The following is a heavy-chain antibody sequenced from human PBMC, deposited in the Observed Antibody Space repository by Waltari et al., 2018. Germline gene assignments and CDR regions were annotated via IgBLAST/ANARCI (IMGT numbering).Heavy chain of an antibody. CDR1: GGTFSSYA. V-gene: IGHV1-69*12. CDR2: IIPIFGTA. J-gene: IGHJ4*02. Sequence: QVQLVQSGAEVKKPGSSVKVSCKASGGTFSSYAISWVRQDPGQGLEWKRGIIPIFGTANYAPKFQGRLTITADESTSTAYMELSSLRSEDTAVYYCARPTGHCSSTSCSLDYWGQGTLVTVSS. CDR3: ARPTGHCSSTSCSLDY. D-gene: IGHD2-2*01.